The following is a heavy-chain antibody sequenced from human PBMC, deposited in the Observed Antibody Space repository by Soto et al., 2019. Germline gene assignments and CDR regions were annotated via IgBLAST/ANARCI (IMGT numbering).Heavy chain of an antibody. CDR3: ETPYGYSGYDPNYYYYYGMDV. J-gene: IGHJ6*02. D-gene: IGHD5-12*01. Sequence: GGTLRLSCAASGFTVSSNYMSWVRQAPGKGLEWVSVIYSGGSTYYADSVKGRFTISRDNSKNTLYLQMNSLRAEDTAVYYCETPYGYSGYDPNYYYYYGMDVWGQGTTVTVSS. V-gene: IGHV3-53*01. CDR2: IYSGGST. CDR1: GFTVSSNY.